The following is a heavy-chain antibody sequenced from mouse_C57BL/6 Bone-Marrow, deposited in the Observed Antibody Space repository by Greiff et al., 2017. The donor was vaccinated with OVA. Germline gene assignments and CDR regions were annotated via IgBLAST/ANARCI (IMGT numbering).Heavy chain of an antibody. D-gene: IGHD1-1*01. V-gene: IGHV1-64*01. CDR3: ARGNYAPYFDY. Sequence: QVQLQQPGAELVKPGASVKLSCKASGYTFTSYWMHWVKQRPGQGLEWIGMIHPNSGSTNYNEKFKGKATLTADKSSSTAYMQLSSLTSEDSAVYFCARGNYAPYFDYWGQGTTLTVSS. J-gene: IGHJ2*01. CDR1: GYTFTSYW. CDR2: IHPNSGST.